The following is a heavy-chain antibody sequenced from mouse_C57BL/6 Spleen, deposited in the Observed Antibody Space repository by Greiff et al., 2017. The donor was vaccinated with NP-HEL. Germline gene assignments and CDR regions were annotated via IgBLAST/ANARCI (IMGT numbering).Heavy chain of an antibody. CDR1: GYTFTSYW. J-gene: IGHJ1*03. CDR3: ARSSYYGSSYPAWYVDV. Sequence: VQLQQSGAELVKPGASVKLSCKASGYTFTSYWMHWVKQRPGQGLEWIGMIHPNSGSTNYNEKFKSKATLTVDTSSSTAYMQLSSLTSEDSAVYHCARSSYYGSSYPAWYVDVWETGTTVTVSS. D-gene: IGHD1-1*01. V-gene: IGHV1-64*01. CDR2: IHPNSGST.